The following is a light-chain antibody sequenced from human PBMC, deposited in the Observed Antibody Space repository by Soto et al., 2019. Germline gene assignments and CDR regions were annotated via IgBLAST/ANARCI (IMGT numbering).Light chain of an antibody. Sequence: IVLTQSPGTLSSSPGERATLSCRASQSVSTSNLAWYQQRPGQAPRLLIYGASRRATGTPDRFSGSGSGTDFTLTISRLEPEDLAVYYCQQYDNSVWTFGQGTKVEIK. CDR3: QQYDNSVWT. J-gene: IGKJ1*01. CDR2: GAS. CDR1: QSVSTSN. V-gene: IGKV3-20*01.